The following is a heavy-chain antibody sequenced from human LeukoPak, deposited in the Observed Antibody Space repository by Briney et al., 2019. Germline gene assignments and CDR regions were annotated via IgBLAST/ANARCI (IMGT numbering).Heavy chain of an antibody. J-gene: IGHJ5*02. CDR1: GGSISSYY. V-gene: IGHV4-59*01. CDR2: IYYSGTT. CDR3: ARESTAGWFDP. Sequence: PSETLSLTCTVSGGSISSYYWNWIRQPPGKGLQWIGYIYYSGTTNYNPSLKTRVTISVDTSKNQFSLKLSSVTAADTAVYYRARESTAGWFDPWGQGTLVTVSS.